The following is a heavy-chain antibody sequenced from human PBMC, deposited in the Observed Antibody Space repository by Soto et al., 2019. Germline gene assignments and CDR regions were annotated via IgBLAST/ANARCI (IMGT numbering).Heavy chain of an antibody. CDR1: GFGFSSSW. J-gene: IGHJ1*01. CDR2: INQGGSQK. V-gene: IGHV3-7*03. D-gene: IGHD3-16*01. CDR3: ASWADAADEDYFHH. Sequence: EVQLVESGGGLVQPGGSLRLSCAGSGFGFSSSWMSWIRQAPGKGLEWVAHINQGGSQKYYVDSAKGRFTISRDNAKTSLYLQMNNLRAEDTATYYCASWADAADEDYFHHWGQGTLVTVSS.